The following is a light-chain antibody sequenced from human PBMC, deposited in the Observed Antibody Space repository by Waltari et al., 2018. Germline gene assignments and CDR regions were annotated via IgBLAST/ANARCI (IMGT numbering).Light chain of an antibody. V-gene: IGLV4-69*01. CDR1: SGHSSNI. CDR3: QTGGHGTWV. J-gene: IGLJ3*02. Sequence: QLVLTQSPSASASLGASVKLTCTLSSGHSSNIIAWHQQQPETGPRYLMKVNSDGRSGRGDEIPDLFSGSSSGAERYLTISSLQSEDEADYYCQTGGHGTWVFGGGTKLTVL. CDR2: VNSDGRS.